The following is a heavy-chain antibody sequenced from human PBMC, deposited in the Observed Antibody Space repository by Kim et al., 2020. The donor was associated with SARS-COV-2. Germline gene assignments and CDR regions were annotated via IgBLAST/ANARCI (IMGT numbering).Heavy chain of an antibody. Sequence: GGSLRLSCAASGFTFSSYGMHWVRQAPGKGLEWVAVIWYDGSNKYYADSVKGRFTISRDNSKNTLYLQMNSLRAEDTAVYYCARDYYGSRSYNLDYWGQGTLVTVSS. CDR2: IWYDGSNK. D-gene: IGHD3-10*01. V-gene: IGHV3-33*01. CDR1: GFTFSSYG. J-gene: IGHJ4*02. CDR3: ARDYYGSRSYNLDY.